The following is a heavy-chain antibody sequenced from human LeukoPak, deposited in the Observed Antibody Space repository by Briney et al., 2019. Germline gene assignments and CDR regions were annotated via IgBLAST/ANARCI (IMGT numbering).Heavy chain of an antibody. CDR3: ASSAGYSSGWYWYFDL. D-gene: IGHD6-19*01. CDR2: FYHGGST. J-gene: IGHJ2*01. Sequence: PSETLSLTCTVSGYSISTGYYWDWIRQPPGKGLEWIGTFYHGGSTYYNPSLKSRVTISADTSKNQFSLNLTSVTAADTAVYYCASSAGYSSGWYWYFDLWGRGTLVTVSS. V-gene: IGHV4-38-2*02. CDR1: GYSISTGYY.